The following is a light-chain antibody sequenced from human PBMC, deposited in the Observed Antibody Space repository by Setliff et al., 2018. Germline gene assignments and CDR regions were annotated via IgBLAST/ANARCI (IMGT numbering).Light chain of an antibody. CDR3: CSYAGRYTFLYV. V-gene: IGLV2-11*01. CDR1: SSDVGGYNY. Sequence: QSALTQPRSVSGSPGQSVTISCTGTSSDVGGYNYVSWYQQHPGKAPKLMIYDVSERPSGVPDRFSGSKSGNTASLTISGLQAEDEADYYCCSYAGRYTFLYVFGTGTKVTVL. J-gene: IGLJ1*01. CDR2: DVS.